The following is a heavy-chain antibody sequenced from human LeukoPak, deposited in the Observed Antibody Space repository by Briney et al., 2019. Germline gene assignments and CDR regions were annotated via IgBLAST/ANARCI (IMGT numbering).Heavy chain of an antibody. J-gene: IGHJ4*02. CDR2: INQDGSKE. D-gene: IGHD5-12*01. Sequence: GGSLRLSCTASGFTFSNYWMTWVRQAPGKGLEWVAHINQDGSKEYYMDSVKARFTISRDNAKNSLSLQMNGLRAEDTAVYYCRRDGGVSGYDLHDYWGQGTLVTVSS. V-gene: IGHV3-7*01. CDR3: RRDGGVSGYDLHDY. CDR1: GFTFSNYW.